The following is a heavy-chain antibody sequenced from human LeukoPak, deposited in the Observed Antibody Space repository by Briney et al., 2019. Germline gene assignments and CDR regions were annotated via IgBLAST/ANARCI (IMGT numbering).Heavy chain of an antibody. CDR1: GGSFSGYY. D-gene: IGHD1-26*01. CDR3: AREAGGSYAWFDP. Sequence: PSETLSLTCAVYGGSFSGYYWSWIRQPPGRGLEWIGEINHSGSTNYNPSLKSRVTISVDTSKNQFSLKLSSVTAADTAVYYCAREAGGSYAWFDPWGQGTLVTVSS. V-gene: IGHV4-34*01. CDR2: INHSGST. J-gene: IGHJ5*02.